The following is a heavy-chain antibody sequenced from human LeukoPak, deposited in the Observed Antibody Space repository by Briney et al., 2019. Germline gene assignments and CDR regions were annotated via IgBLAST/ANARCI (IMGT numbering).Heavy chain of an antibody. CDR2: MYHNRGT. D-gene: IGHD3-10*01. Sequence: SGTLSLTCAVSGYSISSGYYWGWIRQPPGKGLEWIGIMYHNRGTYYNPSLKSRVTISMDTSKNQFSLRLSSVTAADTAVYYCASYYASGVSAYDYFGMDVWGKGTRSPSPQ. CDR1: GYSISSGYY. CDR3: ASYYASGVSAYDYFGMDV. V-gene: IGHV4-38-2*01. J-gene: IGHJ6*04.